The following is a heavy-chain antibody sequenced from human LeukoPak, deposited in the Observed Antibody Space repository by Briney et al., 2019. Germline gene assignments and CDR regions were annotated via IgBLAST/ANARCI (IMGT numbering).Heavy chain of an antibody. CDR1: GGTFSSYA. J-gene: IGHJ4*02. V-gene: IGHV1-69*06. Sequence: GSSVMVSCKASGGTFSSYAISWVRQAPGQGLEWMGGIIPIFGTANYAQKFQGRVTITADKSTITAYMELSSLRSEDTAVYYCASGNTMVRGVITHFDYWGQGTLVTVSS. CDR3: ASGNTMVRGVITHFDY. CDR2: IIPIFGTA. D-gene: IGHD3-10*01.